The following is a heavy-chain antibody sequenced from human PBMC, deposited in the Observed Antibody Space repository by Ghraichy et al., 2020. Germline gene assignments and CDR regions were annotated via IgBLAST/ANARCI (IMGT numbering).Heavy chain of an antibody. D-gene: IGHD2-2*01. V-gene: IGHV4-59*01. CDR2: IYYSGST. CDR1: GGSISSYY. J-gene: IGHJ6*02. Sequence: SETLSLTCTVSGGSISSYYWNWIRQPPGKGLEWIGYIYYSGSTNYNSSLKSRVTISVDPSKNQFSLNLSSVTAADTAVYYCARDVVPSATKYGLDVWGQGTTVTVSS. CDR3: ARDVVPSATKYGLDV.